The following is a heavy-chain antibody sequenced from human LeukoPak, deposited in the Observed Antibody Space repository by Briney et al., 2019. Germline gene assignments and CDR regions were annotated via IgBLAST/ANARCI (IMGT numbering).Heavy chain of an antibody. Sequence: PSETLSLTCTVSGGSISSYYWSWIRQPPGKGLEWIGYIYYSGSTNYNPSLKSRVTISVDTSKNPFFLKLSSVTAADTAVYYCARVVPAAIYYYYYYYMDVWGKGTTVTVSS. CDR2: IYYSGST. V-gene: IGHV4-59*01. CDR1: GGSISSYY. D-gene: IGHD2-2*01. CDR3: ARVVPAAIYYYYYYYMDV. J-gene: IGHJ6*03.